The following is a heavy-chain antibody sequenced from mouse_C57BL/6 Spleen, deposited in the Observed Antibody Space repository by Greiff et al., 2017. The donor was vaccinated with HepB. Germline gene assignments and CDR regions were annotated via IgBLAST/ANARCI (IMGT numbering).Heavy chain of an antibody. D-gene: IGHD4-1*01. V-gene: IGHV6-3*01. CDR1: GFTFSNYW. Sequence: EVMLVESGGGLVQPGGSMKLSCVASGFTFSNYWMNWVRQSPGQGLEWVAQIRLKSDNYATHYAESVKGRFTISRDDSKSSVYLQMNNLRAEDTGIYYCTAGGFAYWGQGTLVTVSA. J-gene: IGHJ3*01. CDR2: IRLKSDNYAT. CDR3: TAGGFAY.